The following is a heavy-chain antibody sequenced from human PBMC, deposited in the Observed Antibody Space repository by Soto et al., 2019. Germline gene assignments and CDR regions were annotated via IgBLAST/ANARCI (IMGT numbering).Heavy chain of an antibody. V-gene: IGHV3-30*03. J-gene: IGHJ5*02. Sequence: QVQLVESGGGVVQPGRSLRLSCATSGFTFSNYGMHWARHTPGKGLEWVAVISYDGSNKKYADSVKGRFTISRDSSKSTLTLQMNRLRVEGTAVYYCAANMLRARLDPWGQGTLVIVS. CDR3: AANMLRARLDP. CDR1: GFTFSNYG. CDR2: ISYDGSNK. D-gene: IGHD3-10*01.